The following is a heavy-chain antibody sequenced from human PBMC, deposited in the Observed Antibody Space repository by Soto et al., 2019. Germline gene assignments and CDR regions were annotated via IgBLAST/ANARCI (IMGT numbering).Heavy chain of an antibody. CDR1: VASISTPNYY. V-gene: IGHV4-39*02. Sequence: PSETLSLTCTVSVASISTPNYYWGWVGQPPGKGLDWIGNIYYGGTTYYNPSLKSRVTISVDTSKNHFSLKVNSVTAADTAVYYCATPEGPARRHIYFDFWRPGTLVTVAS. CDR2: IYYGGTT. J-gene: IGHJ4*02. CDR3: ATPEGPARRHIYFDF. D-gene: IGHD6-6*01.